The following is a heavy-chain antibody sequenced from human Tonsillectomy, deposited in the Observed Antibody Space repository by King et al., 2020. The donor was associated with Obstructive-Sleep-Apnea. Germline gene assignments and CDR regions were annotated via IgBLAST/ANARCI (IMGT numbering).Heavy chain of an antibody. J-gene: IGHJ4*02. D-gene: IGHD6-19*01. CDR1: GGSISSSHW. V-gene: IGHV4-4*02. Sequence: VQLQESGPGLVRPSGTLSLTCAVSGGSISSSHWWSWVRQPRGKGLEWIGEIYRWRTNYNPPLKTRVTISAAMSKNQISLKLTSVTAADTAVYYCAREAISGWYSFDYWGQGALVTVSS. CDR3: AREAISGWYSFDY. CDR2: IYRWRT.